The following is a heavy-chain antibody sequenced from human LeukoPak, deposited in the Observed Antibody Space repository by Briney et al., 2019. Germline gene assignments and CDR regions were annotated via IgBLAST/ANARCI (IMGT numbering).Heavy chain of an antibody. CDR2: IRSKAYGGTT. Sequence: GGSLRLSRTTSGFTFGDYAMSWFRQAPGKGLEWVGFIRSKAYGGTTEYAASVKGRFTISRDDSKSIAYLQMNSLKTEDTAVYYCTREGIQLWLRYAFDIWGQGTMVTVSS. V-gene: IGHV3-49*03. D-gene: IGHD5-18*01. CDR3: TREGIQLWLRYAFDI. CDR1: GFTFGDYA. J-gene: IGHJ3*02.